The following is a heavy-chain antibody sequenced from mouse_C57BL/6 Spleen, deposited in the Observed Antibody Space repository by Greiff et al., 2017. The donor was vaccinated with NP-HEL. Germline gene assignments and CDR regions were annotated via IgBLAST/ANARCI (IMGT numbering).Heavy chain of an antibody. CDR3: VREVVAPFAY. CDR2: IRSKSNNYAT. Sequence: EVQGVESGGGLVQPKGSLKLSCAASGFSFSTYAMNWVRQAPGKGLEWVARIRSKSNNYATYYADSVKDRFTISRDDSESMLYLQMNNLKTEDTAMYYCVREVVAPFAYWGQGTLVTVSA. CDR1: GFSFSTYA. V-gene: IGHV10-1*01. J-gene: IGHJ3*01. D-gene: IGHD1-1*01.